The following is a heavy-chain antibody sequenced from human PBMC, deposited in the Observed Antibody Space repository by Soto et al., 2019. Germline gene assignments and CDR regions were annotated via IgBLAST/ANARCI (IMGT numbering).Heavy chain of an antibody. J-gene: IGHJ3*02. Sequence: SETLSLTCTVSGGSISSSSYYWGWIRQPPGKGLEWIGSIYYSGSTYYNPSLKSRVTISVDTSKNQFSLKLSSVTAADTAVYYCASPPGIAVAVTGAFDIWGQGTMVTVSS. CDR2: IYYSGST. CDR1: GGSISSSSYY. V-gene: IGHV4-39*01. D-gene: IGHD6-19*01. CDR3: ASPPGIAVAVTGAFDI.